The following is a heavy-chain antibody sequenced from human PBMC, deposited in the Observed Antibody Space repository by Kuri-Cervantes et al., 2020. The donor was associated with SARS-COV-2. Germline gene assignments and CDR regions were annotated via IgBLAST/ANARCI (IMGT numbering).Heavy chain of an antibody. CDR2: ISGSGGST. J-gene: IGHJ4*02. Sequence: GESLKISCAASGFTFSSYAMSWVRQAPGKGLEWVSAISGSGGSTYYADSVKGRFTISRDNSKNTLYLQMNSLRAEDTAVYYCARDSNYYGSGSYPSFDYWGQGTLVTVSS. V-gene: IGHV3-23*01. D-gene: IGHD3-10*01. CDR3: ARDSNYYGSGSYPSFDY. CDR1: GFTFSSYA.